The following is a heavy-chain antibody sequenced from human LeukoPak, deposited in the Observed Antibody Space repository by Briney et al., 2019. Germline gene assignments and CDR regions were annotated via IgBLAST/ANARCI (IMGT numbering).Heavy chain of an antibody. J-gene: IGHJ4*02. CDR3: ATGYMAFAPYYFDY. Sequence: RASVKVSCKVSGYTLTELSMHWVRQAPGKGLEWMGGFDPEDGETIYAQKFQGRVTMTEDTSTDTAYMEPSSLRSEDTAVYYCATGYMAFAPYYFDYWGQGTLVTVSS. V-gene: IGHV1-24*01. D-gene: IGHD1-14*01. CDR1: GYTLTELS. CDR2: FDPEDGET.